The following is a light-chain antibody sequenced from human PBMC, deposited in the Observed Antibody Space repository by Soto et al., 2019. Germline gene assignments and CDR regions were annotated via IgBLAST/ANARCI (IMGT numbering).Light chain of an antibody. CDR1: QSVSSSY. V-gene: IGKV3-20*01. Sequence: EIVLTQSPGTLSLSPGERATLSCRASQSVSSSYFAWYQQKPGQAPRLLIYSASNSATGIPDRFSGSGSGTDFTLTISRLEPEDFAVYYCQQYDASLGTFGQGTKVEI. CDR3: QQYDASLGT. CDR2: SAS. J-gene: IGKJ1*01.